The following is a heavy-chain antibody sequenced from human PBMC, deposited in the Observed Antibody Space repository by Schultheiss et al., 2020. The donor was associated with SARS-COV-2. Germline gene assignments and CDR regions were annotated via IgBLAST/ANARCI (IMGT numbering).Heavy chain of an antibody. CDR1: GFTFSSYA. J-gene: IGHJ3*02. V-gene: IGHV3-30*04. Sequence: GGSLRLSCAASGFTFSSYAMHWVRQAPGKGLEWVAVISYDGSNKYYADSVKGRFTISRDNAKNSLYLQMNSLRAEDTAVYYCAREYCGGDCRYAFDIWGQGTMVTVSS. D-gene: IGHD2-21*02. CDR2: ISYDGSNK. CDR3: AREYCGGDCRYAFDI.